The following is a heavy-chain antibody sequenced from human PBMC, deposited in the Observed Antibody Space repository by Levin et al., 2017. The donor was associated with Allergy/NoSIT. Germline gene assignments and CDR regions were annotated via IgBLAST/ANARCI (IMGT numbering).Heavy chain of an antibody. CDR1: GGSISSSSYY. CDR3: ARLFEVRGVKDAFDI. V-gene: IGHV4-39*01. D-gene: IGHD3-10*01. J-gene: IGHJ3*02. CDR2: IYYSGST. Sequence: SETLSLTCTVSGGSISSSSYYWGWIRQPPGKGLEWIGSIYYSGSTYYNPSLKSRVTISVDTSKNQFSLKLSSVTAADTAVYYCARLFEVRGVKDAFDIWGQGTMVTVSS.